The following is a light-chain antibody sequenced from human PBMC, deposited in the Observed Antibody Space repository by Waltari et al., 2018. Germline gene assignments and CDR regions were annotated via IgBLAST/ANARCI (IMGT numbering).Light chain of an antibody. V-gene: IGLV7-43*01. CDR2: STR. J-gene: IGLJ2*01. Sequence: QTVVTPEPSLTVSPGGTVPLTCASSTGAVTSGYYPNWFQQKPGQAPMALIYSTRNKHSWTPARFSGSLLGGKAALTLSRVQPEDEADYYCLLYYGGVVVFGGGTKLTVL. CDR1: TGAVTSGYY. CDR3: LLYYGGVVV.